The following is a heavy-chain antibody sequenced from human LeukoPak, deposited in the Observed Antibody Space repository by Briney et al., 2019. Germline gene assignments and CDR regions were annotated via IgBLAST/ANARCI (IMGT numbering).Heavy chain of an antibody. Sequence: ASVKVSCKVSGYTLTELSMHWVRQAPGKGREGMGGFDPEDGETIYAQKFQGRVTMTEDTSTDTAYMDLSSLRSEDTAVYYCATDAWAAAGKGPDNWFDPWGQGTLVTVSS. V-gene: IGHV1-24*01. D-gene: IGHD6-13*01. CDR3: ATDAWAAAGKGPDNWFDP. CDR1: GYTLTELS. CDR2: FDPEDGET. J-gene: IGHJ5*02.